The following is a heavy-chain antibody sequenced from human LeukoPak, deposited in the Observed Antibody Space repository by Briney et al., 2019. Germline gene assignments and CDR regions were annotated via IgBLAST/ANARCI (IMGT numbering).Heavy chain of an antibody. J-gene: IGHJ6*03. CDR1: GFTFSSYG. CDR3: AKDTRYGYYYYYMDV. CDR2: IRYDGSNK. Sequence: GGSLRLSCAASGFTFSSYGMHWVRQAPGKGLEWVAFIRYDGSNKYYADSVKGRFTISRDNSKNTLYLQMNSLRAEDTAVYYCAKDTRYGYYYYYMDVWGKGTTVTISS. D-gene: IGHD4-17*01. V-gene: IGHV3-30*02.